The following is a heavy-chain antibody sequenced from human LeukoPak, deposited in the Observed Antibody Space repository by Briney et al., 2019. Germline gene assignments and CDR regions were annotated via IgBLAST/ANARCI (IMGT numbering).Heavy chain of an antibody. CDR1: GYSFTSYW. CDR2: IYPGDSDT. CDR3: ARHIWRPYYYDSSGYFDAFDI. J-gene: IGHJ3*02. V-gene: IGHV5-51*01. Sequence: HGESLKISCKGSGYSFTSYWIGWVRQMPGKGLEWMGIIYPGDSDTRYSPSFQGQVTISADKSISTAYLQWSSLKASDTVMYYCARHIWRPYYYDSSGYFDAFDIWGQGTMVTVSS. D-gene: IGHD3-22*01.